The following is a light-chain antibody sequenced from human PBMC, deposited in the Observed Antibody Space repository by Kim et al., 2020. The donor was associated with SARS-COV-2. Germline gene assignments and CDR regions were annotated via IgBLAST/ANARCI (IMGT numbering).Light chain of an antibody. V-gene: IGLV2-14*03. Sequence: QSALTQPASVSGSPGQSITISCAGSSTDIGLYDYVSWYQQYPGKAPKLIIYDVTYRPSGVSNRFSASKSGNTASLTISGLQDEDEAEYYCSSYASSSNLYVFGTGTKVTVL. CDR2: DVT. CDR3: SSYASSSNLYV. CDR1: STDIGLYDY. J-gene: IGLJ1*01.